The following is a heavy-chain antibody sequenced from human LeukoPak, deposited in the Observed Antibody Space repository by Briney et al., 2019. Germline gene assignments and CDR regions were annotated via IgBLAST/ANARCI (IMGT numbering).Heavy chain of an antibody. Sequence: GGSLRLSCAASGFTVSSNYMSWVRQAPGKGLEWVSVIYSGGSTYYADSVKGRFTISRDNSKNTLYLQMNSLRAEDTAVYYCARGVGELWDYYYYGMDVWGQGTTVTVSS. CDR1: GFTVSSNY. CDR2: IYSGGST. CDR3: ARGVGELWDYYYYGMDV. V-gene: IGHV3-66*01. J-gene: IGHJ6*02. D-gene: IGHD3-10*01.